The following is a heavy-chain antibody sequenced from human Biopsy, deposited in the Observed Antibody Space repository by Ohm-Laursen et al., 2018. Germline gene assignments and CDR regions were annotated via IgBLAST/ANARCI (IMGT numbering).Heavy chain of an antibody. CDR1: GGSISSDY. V-gene: IGHV4-59*01. Sequence: TLSLTCTVSGGSISSDYWSWIRQPPGKGLDWIGYIYNSGSTNYNPSLKSRVTISVYTSKNQFSLRLNSVTAADTAVYYCARATNSTGWPYYYFYGMDVWGQGTTVTVSS. D-gene: IGHD2/OR15-2a*01. J-gene: IGHJ6*02. CDR3: ARATNSTGWPYYYFYGMDV. CDR2: IYNSGST.